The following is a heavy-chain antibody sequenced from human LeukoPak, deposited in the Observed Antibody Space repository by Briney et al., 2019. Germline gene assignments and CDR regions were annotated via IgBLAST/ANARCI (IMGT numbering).Heavy chain of an antibody. V-gene: IGHV3-23*01. Sequence: GGSLRLSCAASGFTFSSYAMSWVREAPGKGLEWVSSICGSAINTYYADSVKGRFTISRDNSKNTLYLQMNSLRAEDTALYYCPKGALGYCSGGSCYWDYYYGMDVWGQGTTVTVSS. D-gene: IGHD2-15*01. CDR3: PKGALGYCSGGSCYWDYYYGMDV. J-gene: IGHJ6*02. CDR2: ICGSAINT. CDR1: GFTFSSYA.